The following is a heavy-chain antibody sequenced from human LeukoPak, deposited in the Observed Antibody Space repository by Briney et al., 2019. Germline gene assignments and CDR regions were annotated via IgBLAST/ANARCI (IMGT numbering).Heavy chain of an antibody. CDR1: GYTFTSYD. CDR3: ARGTHYYDSSNPTKLKYYYGMDV. D-gene: IGHD3-22*01. CDR2: MNPNSGNT. J-gene: IGHJ6*02. V-gene: IGHV1-8*01. Sequence: ASVKVSCKASGYTFTSYDINWVRQATGQELEWMGWMNPNSGNTGYAQKFQGRVTMTRNTSISTAYMELSSLRSEDTAVYYCARGTHYYDSSNPTKLKYYYGMDVWGQGTTVTVSS.